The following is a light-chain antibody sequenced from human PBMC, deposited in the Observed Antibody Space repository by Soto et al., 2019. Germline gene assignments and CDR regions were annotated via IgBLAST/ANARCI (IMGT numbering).Light chain of an antibody. Sequence: QSALTQPASVSGSPGQSITISCTGSNSDIGTYNYVSWYQQLPGKAPKLVISEVSNRPSGISGRFSGSKSGNAASLTISGLQAEDEATYYCSSYTSTSTLYVFGPGTKVTLL. J-gene: IGLJ1*01. CDR1: NSDIGTYNY. CDR3: SSYTSTSTLYV. CDR2: EVS. V-gene: IGLV2-14*01.